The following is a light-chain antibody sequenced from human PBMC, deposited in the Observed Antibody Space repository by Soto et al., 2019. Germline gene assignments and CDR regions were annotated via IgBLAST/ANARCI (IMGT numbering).Light chain of an antibody. J-gene: IGLJ1*01. CDR1: SSDVGGYNY. CDR3: SSYTSTSTPCV. CDR2: EVS. V-gene: IGLV2-14*01. Sequence: QSVLTQPASVSGSPGQSITISCTGTSSDVGGYNYVSRYQLHPGKAPKLIIYEVSHRPSGASNHFSGYKSGNTASLTISGLQAEDEADYYCSSYTSTSTPCVFGTGTKVTVL.